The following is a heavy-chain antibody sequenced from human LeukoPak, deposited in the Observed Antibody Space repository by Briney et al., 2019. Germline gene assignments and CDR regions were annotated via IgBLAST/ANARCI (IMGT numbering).Heavy chain of an antibody. V-gene: IGHV3-30*03. J-gene: IGHJ4*02. CDR2: ISYDGSNK. D-gene: IGHD1-26*01. CDR3: ARDGDWVGGTIDY. CDR1: GFTFSSYG. Sequence: GRSLRLSCAASGFTFSSYGMHWVRQAPGKGLEWVAVISYDGSNKYYADSVKGRFTISRDNAKNTLYLQMNSLRAEDTAVYYCARDGDWVGGTIDYWGQGTLVTVSS.